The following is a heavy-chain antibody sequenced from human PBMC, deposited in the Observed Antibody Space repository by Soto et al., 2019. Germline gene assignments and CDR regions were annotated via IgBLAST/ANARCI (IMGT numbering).Heavy chain of an antibody. Sequence: EVQLLESGGGLVQPGGALRLSCAASGFTFSSYSMSWVRQAPGKGLEWVSAISGSGGSTYYADSVKGRFTISRDNSKNTLYLQMTSLRAEDTAVYYCAYSSTPFDYWGQGTLVTVSS. CDR2: ISGSGGST. CDR1: GFTFSSYS. J-gene: IGHJ4*02. V-gene: IGHV3-23*01. CDR3: AYSSTPFDY. D-gene: IGHD6-13*01.